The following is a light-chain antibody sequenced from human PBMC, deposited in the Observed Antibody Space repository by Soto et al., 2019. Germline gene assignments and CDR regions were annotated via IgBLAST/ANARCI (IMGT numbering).Light chain of an antibody. Sequence: QSALTQPASVSGSPGQSITISCTGTSSDVGGYNYVSWYQHHPGKAPKLMIFDVSNRPSGVSNRFSGSKSGNTASLTISGLQAEDGADYYCSSYTASSTYVFGIGTKVTAL. CDR1: SSDVGGYNY. CDR2: DVS. CDR3: SSYTASSTYV. J-gene: IGLJ1*01. V-gene: IGLV2-14*03.